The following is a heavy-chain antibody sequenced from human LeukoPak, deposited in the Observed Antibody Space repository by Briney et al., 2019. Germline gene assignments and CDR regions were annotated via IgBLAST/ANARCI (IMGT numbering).Heavy chain of an antibody. CDR3: ARIAAAGTFFDY. J-gene: IGHJ4*02. CDR2: ISAYNGNT. D-gene: IGHD6-13*01. V-gene: IGHV1-18*01. CDR1: GYTFTSYG. Sequence: ASVKVSCKASGYTFTSYGISWVRQAPGQGLEWMGWISAYNGNTNYAQKLQGRVTMTTDTSTSTAYMELRSLRSDDPAVYYCARIAAAGTFFDYWGQGTLVTVSS.